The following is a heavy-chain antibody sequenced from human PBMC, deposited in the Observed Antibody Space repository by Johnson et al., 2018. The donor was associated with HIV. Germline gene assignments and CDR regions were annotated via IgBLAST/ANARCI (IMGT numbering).Heavy chain of an antibody. CDR1: GFTFDDYA. CDR2: ISWNSGSI. V-gene: IGHV3-9*01. CDR3: ARGNYDFWSGYYRVTNAFDI. Sequence: VQLVESGGGLVQPGRSLRLSCAASGFTFDDYAMHWVRQAPGKGLEWVSGISWNSGSIGYADSVKGRFTISRANAKNSLYLQMNSLRAEDTAVYYCARGNYDFWSGYYRVTNAFDIWGQGTMVTVSS. D-gene: IGHD3-3*01. J-gene: IGHJ3*02.